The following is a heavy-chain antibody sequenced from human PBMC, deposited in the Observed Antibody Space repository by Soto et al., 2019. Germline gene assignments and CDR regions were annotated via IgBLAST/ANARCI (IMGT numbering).Heavy chain of an antibody. V-gene: IGHV4-59*12. Sequence: PSETLSLTCPVAGGSISSYYLSWIRPPTGKGLEWIGYIYYSGSTNYNPSLKSRVTISVDTSKNQFSLKLSSVTAADTAVYYCARVPIYYDSSDAGSYYFDYWGQGTLVTVSS. CDR1: GGSISSYY. J-gene: IGHJ4*02. CDR2: IYYSGST. D-gene: IGHD3-22*01. CDR3: ARVPIYYDSSDAGSYYFDY.